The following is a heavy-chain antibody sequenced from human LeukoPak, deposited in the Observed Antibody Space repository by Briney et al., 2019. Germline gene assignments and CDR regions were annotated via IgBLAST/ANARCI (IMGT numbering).Heavy chain of an antibody. CDR3: ARVDVFGVVSSDYYYYYMDV. V-gene: IGHV4-4*07. Sequence: SETLSLICSVSGGSISGYYWSWIRQPAGKGLEWIGRIYTSGSTNYDPSLKSRVTMSVDTSKNQFSLKLSYVTAADTAVYYCARVDVFGVVSSDYYYYYMDVWGKGTTVTVSS. D-gene: IGHD3-3*01. CDR1: GGSISGYY. J-gene: IGHJ6*03. CDR2: IYTSGST.